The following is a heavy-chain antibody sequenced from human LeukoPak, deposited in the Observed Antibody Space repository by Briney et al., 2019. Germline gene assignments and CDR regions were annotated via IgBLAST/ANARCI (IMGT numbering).Heavy chain of an antibody. Sequence: GESLKISCKGPGYSFTSYWISWVRQMPGKGLEWMGRIDPSDSYTNYSPSFQGHVTISADKSISTAYLQWSSLKASDTAMYYCARQAVGATSFDYWGQGTLVTVSS. V-gene: IGHV5-10-1*01. CDR1: GYSFTSYW. D-gene: IGHD1-26*01. CDR2: IDPSDSYT. J-gene: IGHJ4*02. CDR3: ARQAVGATSFDY.